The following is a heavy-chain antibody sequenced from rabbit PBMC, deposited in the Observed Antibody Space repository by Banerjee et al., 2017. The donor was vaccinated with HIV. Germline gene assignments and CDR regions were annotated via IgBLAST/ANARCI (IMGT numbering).Heavy chain of an antibody. Sequence: QSLEESGGDLVKPGASLTLTCTASGFSFSSNYDMCWVRQAPGKGLEWIACITAEGSGSTDYATWAKGRFTISKTSSTTVTLQMTSLTAADTATYFCARGDGGYGYASALWGQGTLVTVS. D-gene: IGHD6-1*01. V-gene: IGHV1S40*01. J-gene: IGHJ4*01. CDR2: ITAEGSGST. CDR3: ARGDGGYGYASAL. CDR1: GFSFSSNYD.